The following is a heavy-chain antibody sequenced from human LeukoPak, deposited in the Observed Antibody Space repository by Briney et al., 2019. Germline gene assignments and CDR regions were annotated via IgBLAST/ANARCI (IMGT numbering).Heavy chain of an antibody. V-gene: IGHV3-23*01. D-gene: IGHD3-10*01. Sequence: GGSLRLSCAASGFTFSSYAMSWVRQAPGKGLEWVSAISGTGGSTYYADSVKGRFTISRDNSKNTLYLQMNSLRAEDTAVYYCAKGKYGSGSYYNDWGQGTLVTVSS. CDR1: GFTFSSYA. J-gene: IGHJ4*02. CDR2: ISGTGGST. CDR3: AKGKYGSGSYYND.